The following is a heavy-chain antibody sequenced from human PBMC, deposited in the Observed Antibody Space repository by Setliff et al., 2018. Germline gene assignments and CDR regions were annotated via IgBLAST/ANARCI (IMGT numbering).Heavy chain of an antibody. CDR2: ISGSGVST. CDR3: AKNTEWLGDSYDAFDS. J-gene: IGHJ3*02. CDR1: GFTFSSYA. Sequence: GGSLRLSCAASGFTFSSYAMSWVRQAPGKGLEWVSAISGSGVSTYYADSVKGRFTISRDNSKNTLYLQMNSLRAEDTAVYYCAKNTEWLGDSYDAFDSWGQGTMVTVSS. V-gene: IGHV3-23*01. D-gene: IGHD6-19*01.